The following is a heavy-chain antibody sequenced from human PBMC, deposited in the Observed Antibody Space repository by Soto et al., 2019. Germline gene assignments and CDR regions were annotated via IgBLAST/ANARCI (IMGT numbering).Heavy chain of an antibody. CDR1: GFTFSYYW. J-gene: IGHJ3*01. Sequence: EVQLVESGGGLVRPGGSLRLSCAASGFTFSYYWMHWVRQAPGKGLVWVSRIHSDGSSTTYADFVTGRFIISRDNARNTVDLQMNSVRVEDTAVYYCARGDRGAFDLWGQGTVVTVSS. CDR3: ARGDRGAFDL. D-gene: IGHD1-26*01. V-gene: IGHV3-74*01. CDR2: IHSDGSST.